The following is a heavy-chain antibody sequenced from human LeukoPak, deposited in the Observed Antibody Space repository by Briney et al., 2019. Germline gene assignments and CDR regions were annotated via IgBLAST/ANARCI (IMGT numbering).Heavy chain of an antibody. Sequence: ASVKVSCKASGYTFTSYGISWVRQAPGQGLEWMGWISAYNGNTNYAQKLQGRVTMTTDTSTSTAYMELRSLRSDDTAVYYCARDSPVMGATRAFDIWGQGTMVTVSS. CDR2: ISAYNGNT. CDR1: GYTFTSYG. D-gene: IGHD1-26*01. V-gene: IGHV1-18*01. J-gene: IGHJ3*02. CDR3: ARDSPVMGATRAFDI.